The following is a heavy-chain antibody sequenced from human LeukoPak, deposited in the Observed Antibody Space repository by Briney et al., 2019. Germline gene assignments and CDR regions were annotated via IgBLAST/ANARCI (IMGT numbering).Heavy chain of an antibody. V-gene: IGHV3-30-3*01. D-gene: IGHD3-9*01. Sequence: GRSLRLSCAASGFTFSSYAMHWVRQAPGKGLEWVAVISYDGSNKYYADSVKGRFTISRDNSKNTLYLQMNSLRAEDTAVYYCARTITYYDILTGLDYWGQGTLVTVSS. CDR2: ISYDGSNK. J-gene: IGHJ4*02. CDR1: GFTFSSYA. CDR3: ARTITYYDILTGLDY.